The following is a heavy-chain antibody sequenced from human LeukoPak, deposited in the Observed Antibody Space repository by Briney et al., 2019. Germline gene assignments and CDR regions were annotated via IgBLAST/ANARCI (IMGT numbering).Heavy chain of an antibody. J-gene: IGHJ6*03. CDR1: GGTFSSYA. Sequence: ASVTVSCKASGGTFSSYAVSWVRQGPGPGLEWMGGIIPIFGTANYAQKFQGRVTITADKSTSTAYMELSSLRSEDTAVYYCARNTYDILTGYITKNYYYYYMDVWGKGPRSPSP. CDR2: IIPIFGTA. CDR3: ARNTYDILTGYITKNYYYYYMDV. D-gene: IGHD3-9*01. V-gene: IGHV1-69*06.